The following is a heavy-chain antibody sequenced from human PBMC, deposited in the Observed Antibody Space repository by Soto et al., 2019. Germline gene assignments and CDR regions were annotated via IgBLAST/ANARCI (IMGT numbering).Heavy chain of an antibody. D-gene: IGHD4-17*01. CDR2: IYYSGTT. J-gene: IGHJ4*02. CDR1: GGSINSGGYY. V-gene: IGHV4-31*03. Sequence: QVQLQESGPGLVKPSQTLSLTCTVSGGSINSGGYYWNWIRQHPGKGLEWIGYIYYSGTTYYNPSLRGRVTLSIDTSKNQFSLMLNSVTAADTAVYYCARFSYRTPLTNGFDYWGQGTLVTVSS. CDR3: ARFSYRTPLTNGFDY.